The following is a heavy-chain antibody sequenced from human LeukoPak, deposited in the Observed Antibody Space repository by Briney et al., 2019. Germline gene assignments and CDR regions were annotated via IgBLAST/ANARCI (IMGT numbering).Heavy chain of an antibody. CDR2: INHSGST. J-gene: IGHJ5*02. Sequence: PSETLSLTCAVYGGSFSGYYWSWIRQPPGKGLEWIGEINHSGSTNYNPSLKSRVTISADTSKNQFSLKLSSVTAADTAVYYCARGSIVVVPAALNWFDPWGQGTLVTVSS. V-gene: IGHV4-34*01. CDR1: GGSFSGYY. D-gene: IGHD2-2*01. CDR3: ARGSIVVVPAALNWFDP.